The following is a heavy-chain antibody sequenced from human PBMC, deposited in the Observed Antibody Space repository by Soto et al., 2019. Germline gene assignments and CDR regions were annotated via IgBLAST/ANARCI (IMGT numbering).Heavy chain of an antibody. V-gene: IGHV1-18*01. CDR3: ERRWNTGESDY. J-gene: IGHJ4*02. D-gene: IGHD3-16*01. CDR1: GYIFNSFG. Sequence: QVQLVQSGGEVKKPGASVKVSCKASGYIFNSFGISWVRQAPGQGLEWMGLISAYTGNTKYAQNFQGRVTMTTDTSTRTADMELGSLRSDATAVYYCERRWNTGESDYWGQGTLVTVSS. CDR2: ISAYTGNT.